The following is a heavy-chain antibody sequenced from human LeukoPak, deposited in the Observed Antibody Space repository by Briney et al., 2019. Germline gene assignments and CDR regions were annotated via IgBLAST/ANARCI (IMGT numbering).Heavy chain of an antibody. CDR3: ARYGSGSYREFDS. J-gene: IGHJ4*02. CDR1: GFTFSSYA. Sequence: GGSLRLSCAASGFTFSSYAMTWVRQAPGKGLEWVSGISGSGGSTYYADSVKGRFTISRDNSKNTLYLQMNSQRAEDTAVYYCARYGSGSYREFDSWDQGTLVTVSS. V-gene: IGHV3-23*01. D-gene: IGHD3-10*01. CDR2: ISGSGGST.